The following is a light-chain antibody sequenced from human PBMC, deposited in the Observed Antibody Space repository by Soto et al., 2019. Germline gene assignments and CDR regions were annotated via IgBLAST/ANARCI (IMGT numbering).Light chain of an antibody. CDR2: GAA. J-gene: IGKJ3*01. V-gene: IGKV3-20*01. CDR3: QEYYSLPPGFT. Sequence: EVVLTQSPDTLSLFPGERATLSCRASQRVSSTYFAWYRQKPGQPPRLLIYGAANRATGVPDRFSGSGSGTDFTPTISTLEPDDFAVYYCQEYYSLPPGFTFGPG. CDR1: QRVSSTY.